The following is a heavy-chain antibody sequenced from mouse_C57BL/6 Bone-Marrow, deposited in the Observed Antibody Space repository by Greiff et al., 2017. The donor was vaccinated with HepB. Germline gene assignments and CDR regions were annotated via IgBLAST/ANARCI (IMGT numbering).Heavy chain of an antibody. Sequence: VKLVESGAELARPGASVKLSCKASGYTFTSYGISWVKQRTGQGLEWIGGIYPRSGNTYYNEKFKGKVTLTADKSSSTAYMELRSLTSEDSAVYFCARKDYYGSSAWFAYWGQGTLVTVSA. CDR3: ARKDYYGSSAWFAY. J-gene: IGHJ3*01. CDR1: GYTFTSYG. CDR2: IYPRSGNT. V-gene: IGHV1-81*01. D-gene: IGHD1-1*01.